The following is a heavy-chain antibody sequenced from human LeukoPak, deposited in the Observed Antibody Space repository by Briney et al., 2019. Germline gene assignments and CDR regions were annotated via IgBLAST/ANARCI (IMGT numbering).Heavy chain of an antibody. Sequence: GGSLRPSCAASGFTFSSYGMSWVRQAPGKGLEWVSSISISSSSIYYADSVKGRFTISRDNAKNSLYLQMNSLRAEDTAVYYCARGLRYSTGWYAFDYWGQGTLVTVSS. J-gene: IGHJ4*02. CDR3: ARGLRYSTGWYAFDY. CDR1: GFTFSSYG. CDR2: ISISSSSI. D-gene: IGHD6-19*01. V-gene: IGHV3-21*04.